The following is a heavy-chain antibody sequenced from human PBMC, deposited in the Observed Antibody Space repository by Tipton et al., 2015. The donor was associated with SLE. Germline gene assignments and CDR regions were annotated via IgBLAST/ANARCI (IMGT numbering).Heavy chain of an antibody. D-gene: IGHD2-2*01. CDR3: ARGGTPRVVVAASFES. V-gene: IGHV4-31*11. CDR2: MFYSGST. Sequence: TLSLTCAVSADSIRGSTSYWSWIRQHPVKGLEWIGYMFYSGSTYYNPSLKSRLIMSMDTSNNQLSLKLSSVTAADTAMYYCARGGTPRVVVAASFESWGRGTLVTVSS. CDR1: ADSIRGSTSY. J-gene: IGHJ4*02.